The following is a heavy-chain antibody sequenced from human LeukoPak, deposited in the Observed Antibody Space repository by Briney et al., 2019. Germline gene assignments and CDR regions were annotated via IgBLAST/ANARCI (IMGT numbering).Heavy chain of an antibody. CDR3: ARVAMIAEKDAFDI. D-gene: IGHD3-22*01. CDR1: GFTFSSYW. V-gene: IGHV3-7*03. CDR2: INHNGNVN. J-gene: IGHJ3*02. Sequence: PGGSLRLSCAASGFTFSSYWMNWARQAPGKGLEWVASINHNGNVNYYVDSVKGRFTISRDNSKNTLYLQMNSLRAEDTAVYYCARVAMIAEKDAFDIWGQGTMVTVSS.